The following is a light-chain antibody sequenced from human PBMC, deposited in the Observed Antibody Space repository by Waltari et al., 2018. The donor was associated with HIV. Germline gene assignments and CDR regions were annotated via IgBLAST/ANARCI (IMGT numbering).Light chain of an antibody. Sequence: ETVLTQSPGTLSLSPGERATLSCRASQTVNSRYLAWYQQRPGQAPRLLIYGASNRATGIPDRFSGSGSGTDFSLTISRLEPEDFVVYYCQQYGSSPAYSFGQGTKLEIK. CDR2: GAS. V-gene: IGKV3-20*01. CDR1: QTVNSRY. CDR3: QQYGSSPAYS. J-gene: IGKJ2*01.